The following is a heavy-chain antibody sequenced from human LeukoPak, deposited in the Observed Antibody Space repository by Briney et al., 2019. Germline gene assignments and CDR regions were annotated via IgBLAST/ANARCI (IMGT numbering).Heavy chain of an antibody. CDR3: TRVRSSSWYDY. Sequence: GGSLRLSCATSGFTFSTSWMHWVRQAPGKGLVWVSRISGDGTTTTYADSVKGRFTISRDNAKNTLFLQMNSLRVDGTAVYYCTRVRSSSWYDYWGQGALVTVSS. J-gene: IGHJ4*02. CDR2: ISGDGTTT. V-gene: IGHV3-74*01. D-gene: IGHD6-13*01. CDR1: GFTFSTSW.